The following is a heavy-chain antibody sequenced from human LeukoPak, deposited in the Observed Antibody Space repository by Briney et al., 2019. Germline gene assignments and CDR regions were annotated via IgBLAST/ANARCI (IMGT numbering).Heavy chain of an antibody. CDR2: MNPNTGHT. D-gene: IGHD1-7*01. J-gene: IGHJ6*03. V-gene: IGHV1-8*03. CDR1: GYTFTRYD. CDR3: ARGGITGTDAEYYYYYMDV. Sequence: GASVKVSCKTSGYTFTRYDINWVRQATGQRPEWMGWMNPNTGHTAYAPKFQGRVTFTRNTSVSTAYMELDILISEDTAVYFCARGGITGTDAEYYYYYMDVWDKGTTVTVSS.